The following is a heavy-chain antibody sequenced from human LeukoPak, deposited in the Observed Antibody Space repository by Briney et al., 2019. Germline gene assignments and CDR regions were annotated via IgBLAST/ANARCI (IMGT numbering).Heavy chain of an antibody. CDR2: ISYDGSNK. CDR1: GFTFSSYA. V-gene: IGHV3-30-3*01. J-gene: IGHJ4*02. CDR3: ARDQEYSSGWYPYYFDY. D-gene: IGHD6-19*01. Sequence: GGSLRLSCAASGFTFSSYAMHWVRQAPGKGLEWVAVISYDGSNKYYADSVKGRFTISRDNSKNTLYLQMNSLRAEDTAVYYCARDQEYSSGWYPYYFDYWGRGTLVTVSS.